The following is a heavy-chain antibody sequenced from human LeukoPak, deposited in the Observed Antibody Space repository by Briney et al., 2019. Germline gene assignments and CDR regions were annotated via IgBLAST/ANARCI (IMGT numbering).Heavy chain of an antibody. CDR1: GYTFTYYV. Sequence: RASVKVSCKTSGYTFTYYVISWVRQASGQGREWMGWINAYNGNTNDAQKFQGRVTMTTDTSTSTAYMELRSLRSDDTAVYYCARGEKPYDYWGQGTLVSVSS. V-gene: IGHV1-18*01. J-gene: IGHJ4*02. D-gene: IGHD1-26*01. CDR2: INAYNGNT. CDR3: ARGEKPYDY.